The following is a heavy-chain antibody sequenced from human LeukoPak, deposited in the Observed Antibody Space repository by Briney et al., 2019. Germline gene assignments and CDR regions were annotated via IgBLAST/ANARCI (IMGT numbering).Heavy chain of an antibody. V-gene: IGHV4-59*08. CDR2: IYYSGST. J-gene: IGHJ6*02. CDR1: GGSISSYY. D-gene: IGHD6-13*01. Sequence: PSETLSLTCTVSGGSISSYYWSWIRQPPGEGLEWIGYIYYSGSTNYNPSLKSRVTISVDTSKNQFSLKLSSVTAADTAVYYCARLSSSWYGSYYYGMDVWGQGTTVTVSS. CDR3: ARLSSSWYGSYYYGMDV.